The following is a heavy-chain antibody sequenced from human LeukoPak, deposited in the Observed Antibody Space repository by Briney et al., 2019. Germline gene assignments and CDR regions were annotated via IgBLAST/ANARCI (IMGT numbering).Heavy chain of an antibody. D-gene: IGHD4-17*01. CDR1: GFTFSSYS. J-gene: IGHJ4*02. CDR3: ARTSSVTPTPTFDS. V-gene: IGHV3-21*01. CDR2: ISSSGNFI. Sequence: PGRSLRLSCAASGFTFSSYSMNWVRQAPGKGLEWVSSISSSGNFIYYPDSMKGRFTISRDNAKNSLFLQMNSLRAEDTAIYYCARTSSVTPTPTFDSWGQGTLVTVSP.